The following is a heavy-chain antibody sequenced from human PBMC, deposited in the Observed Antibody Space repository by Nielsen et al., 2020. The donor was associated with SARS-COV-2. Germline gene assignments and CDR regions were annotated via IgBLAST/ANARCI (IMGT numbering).Heavy chain of an antibody. Sequence: GESLKISCAASGFTFSTYAMNWVRQAPGKGLEWVSGIGGGGARTFYADSVKGRFTVSRDNSKNTLYLQMNIPRAEDTAVYYCAKRSLFSSNYYYGLDVWGQGTTVIVPS. J-gene: IGHJ6*02. V-gene: IGHV3-23*01. CDR2: IGGGGART. CDR3: AKRSLFSSNYYYGLDV. D-gene: IGHD2-21*01. CDR1: GFTFSTYA.